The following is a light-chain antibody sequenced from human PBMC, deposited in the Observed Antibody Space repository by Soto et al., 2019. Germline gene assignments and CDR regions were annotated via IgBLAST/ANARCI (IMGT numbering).Light chain of an antibody. CDR2: DAS. V-gene: IGKV1-5*01. J-gene: IGKJ1*01. CDR3: QQYNSYSGT. CDR1: QSISTW. Sequence: DIQMTQSPSTLSASVGDRVTITCRASQSISTWLAWYQQKAGKAPKLLIHDASSLESGVPSRFSGGGSGTEFTLTISSLQPDVFATYYCQQYNSYSGTFGQGTKVDIK.